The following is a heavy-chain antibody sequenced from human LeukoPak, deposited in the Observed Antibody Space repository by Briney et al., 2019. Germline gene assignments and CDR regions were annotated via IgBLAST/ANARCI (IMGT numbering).Heavy chain of an antibody. Sequence: PGGSLRLSCAASGFTFDDYAMSWVRQAPGKGLEWVSGISGSGGSTYYADSVKGRFTISRDNSKNTLYLQMNSLRAEDTAVYYCAKDQGTLSCMDVWGQGTTVTVSS. D-gene: IGHD3-10*01. CDR3: AKDQGTLSCMDV. V-gene: IGHV3-23*01. J-gene: IGHJ6*02. CDR2: ISGSGGST. CDR1: GFTFDDYA.